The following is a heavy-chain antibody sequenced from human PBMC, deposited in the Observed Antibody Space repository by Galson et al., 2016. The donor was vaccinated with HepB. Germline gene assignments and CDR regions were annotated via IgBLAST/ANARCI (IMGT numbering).Heavy chain of an antibody. D-gene: IGHD3-3*01. Sequence: QSGAEVKKPGESLRISCAASGYIFIDFWIAWVRQMPGKGLELMGIVYPGDSDTRYTPSFPGQVSISADKSIKTAYLQWSGLKASDTGMYYCARPVVGGGYYPHAFEIWGPGTMVTVSS. J-gene: IGHJ3*02. CDR2: VYPGDSDT. CDR1: GYIFIDFW. V-gene: IGHV5-51*01. CDR3: ARPVVGGGYYPHAFEI.